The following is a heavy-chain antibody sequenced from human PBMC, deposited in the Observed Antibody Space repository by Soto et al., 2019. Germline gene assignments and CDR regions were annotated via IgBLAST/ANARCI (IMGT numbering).Heavy chain of an antibody. CDR3: VRSQGSSTSLEIYYYYYYGMDV. CDR1: GGTFSSYA. CDR2: IIPISGTA. V-gene: IGHV1-69*01. D-gene: IGHD2-2*01. Sequence: QVQLVQSGAEVKKPGSPVKVSCKASGGTFSSYAISWVRQAPGQGLEWMGGIIPISGTANYAQKFQGRVTITADESTSTAYMELSSLRSEDTAVYYCVRSQGSSTSLEIYYYYYYGMDVWGQGTTVTVSS. J-gene: IGHJ6*02.